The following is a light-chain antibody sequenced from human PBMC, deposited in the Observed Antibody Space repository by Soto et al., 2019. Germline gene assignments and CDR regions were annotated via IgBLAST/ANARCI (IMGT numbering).Light chain of an antibody. CDR3: SSYTSTNTLV. J-gene: IGLJ1*01. CDR1: SSDLGDYNY. Sequence: QSVLTQPASVSGSPGQSITISCTGTSSDLGDYNYVSWYQLHPGEAPKLMIYDVTNRPSGVSNRFSGSKSGNTASLTISGLHAEDETDYYCSSYTSTNTLVFGTGTKLTVL. V-gene: IGLV2-14*01. CDR2: DVT.